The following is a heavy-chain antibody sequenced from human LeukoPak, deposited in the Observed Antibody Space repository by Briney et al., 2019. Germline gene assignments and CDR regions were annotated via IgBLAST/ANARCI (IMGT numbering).Heavy chain of an antibody. V-gene: IGHV3-30*02. CDR1: GFTFSSYG. CDR2: IPYDGSNK. J-gene: IGHJ4*02. Sequence: GGSLRLSCAASGFTFSSYGMHWVRQAPGKGLEWVAYIPYDGSNKYYADSVKGRFTIFRDNSKNTLFLQMNSLRPEDTAVYYCAKDWNYYGSGSYYDSWGYWGQGTLVTVSS. D-gene: IGHD3-10*01. CDR3: AKDWNYYGSGSYYDSWGY.